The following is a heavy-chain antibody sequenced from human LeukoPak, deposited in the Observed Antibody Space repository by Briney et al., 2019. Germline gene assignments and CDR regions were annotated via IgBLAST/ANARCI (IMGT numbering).Heavy chain of an antibody. CDR3: ARDLRGYSYGNWFDP. V-gene: IGHV4-59*02. J-gene: IGHJ5*02. CDR1: GGSVSDYY. CDR2: IYYTGST. D-gene: IGHD5-18*01. Sequence: SETLSLTCTISGGSVSDYYWSWIRQSPGKGLEWIGYIYYTGSTTYNPSLKSRVTISADTSKNQFSLKLSSVTAADTAVYYCARDLRGYSYGNWFDPWGQGTLVTVSS.